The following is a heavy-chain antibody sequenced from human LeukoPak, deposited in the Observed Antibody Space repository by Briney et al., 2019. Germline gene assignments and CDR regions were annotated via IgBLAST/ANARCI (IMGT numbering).Heavy chain of an antibody. CDR3: ARVVLDHYYDSSGYLGTLDY. CDR2: INTYNGNT. CDR1: GYTFTNYG. V-gene: IGHV1-18*01. J-gene: IGHJ4*02. Sequence: ASVKVSCKAPGYTFTNYGISWVRQAPGQGLEWMGWINTYNGNTNYAQKFQGRVTTTTDTSTSTAYMELRSLRSDDTAVYYCARVVLDHYYDSSGYLGTLDYWGQGTLVTVSS. D-gene: IGHD3-22*01.